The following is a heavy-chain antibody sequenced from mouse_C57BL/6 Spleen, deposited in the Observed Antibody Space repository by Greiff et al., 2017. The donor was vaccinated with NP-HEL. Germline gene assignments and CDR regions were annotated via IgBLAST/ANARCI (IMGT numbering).Heavy chain of an antibody. D-gene: IGHD1-1*01. CDR1: GFNITDYY. Sequence: EVQLQQSGAELVKPGASVKLSCTASGFNITDYYMHWVKQRTEQGLEWIGRIDPEYGETKYAPNFQGKATITADTSSNTAYLQLSSLTSEDTAVYYGARFPLLLRWWYFDVWGTGTTVTVSS. V-gene: IGHV14-2*01. J-gene: IGHJ1*03. CDR3: ARFPLLLRWWYFDV. CDR2: IDPEYGET.